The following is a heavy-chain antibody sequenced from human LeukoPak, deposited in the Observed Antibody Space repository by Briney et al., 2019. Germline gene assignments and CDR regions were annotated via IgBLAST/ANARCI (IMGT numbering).Heavy chain of an antibody. J-gene: IGHJ5*02. Sequence: GGSLRLSCAASGFTFNTYSMNWVRQAPGKGLEWVSFITSSSSIIYYADSVKGRFTTSRDNSKNTLYLQMNSLRAEDTAVYYCAKDPMVIAVAWGQGTLVTVSS. V-gene: IGHV3-48*01. CDR3: AKDPMVIAVA. CDR2: ITSSSSII. CDR1: GFTFNTYS. D-gene: IGHD6-19*01.